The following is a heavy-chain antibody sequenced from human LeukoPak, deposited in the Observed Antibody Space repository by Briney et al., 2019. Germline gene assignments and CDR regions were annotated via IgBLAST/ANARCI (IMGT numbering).Heavy chain of an antibody. J-gene: IGHJ6*02. CDR1: GGSISSYY. D-gene: IGHD3-9*01. CDR3: ARVLKPTTILYYFFGMDV. V-gene: IGHV4-59*01. Sequence: SETLSLTCTVSGGSISSYYWSWIRQPPGKGLEWIGYIYYSGSTNYNPSLRSRVTISVDTSKNQFSLKLNSVTAADTAVYYCARVLKPTTILYYFFGMDVWGQGTTVTVSS. CDR2: IYYSGST.